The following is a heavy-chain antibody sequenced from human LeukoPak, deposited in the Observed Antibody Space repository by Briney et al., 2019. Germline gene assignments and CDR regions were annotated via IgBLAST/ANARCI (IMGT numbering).Heavy chain of an antibody. CDR1: GGSISIYY. V-gene: IGHV4-4*07. D-gene: IGHD3-22*01. CDR3: ARGGYYDSSGTLWYFDL. CDR2: IYTSGST. J-gene: IGHJ2*01. Sequence: KPSETLSLTCTVPGGSISIYYWSWIRQRAGKGLEWIGRIYTSGSTNYNPSLKSRVTMSVDTSKNQFSLKLSSVTAADTAVYYCARGGYYDSSGTLWYFDLWGRGTLVTVSS.